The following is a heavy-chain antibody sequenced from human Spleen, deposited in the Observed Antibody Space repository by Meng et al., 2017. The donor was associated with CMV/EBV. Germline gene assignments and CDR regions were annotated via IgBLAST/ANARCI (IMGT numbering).Heavy chain of an antibody. J-gene: IGHJ4*02. Sequence: WGCPGDSVNRTNWWSWVRQPPGEGLEWIGKIYHSGNSNCNASLESRVTISVDKSKNQFSLKLNSVTAADTAVYYCARAGSGSEFDYWGQGTLVTVSS. CDR1: GDSVNRTNW. D-gene: IGHD3-10*01. V-gene: IGHV4-4*02. CDR3: ARAGSGSEFDY. CDR2: IYHSGNS.